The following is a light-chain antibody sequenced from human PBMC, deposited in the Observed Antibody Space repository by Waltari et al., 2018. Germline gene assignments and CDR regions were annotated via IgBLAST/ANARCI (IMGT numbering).Light chain of an antibody. CDR1: SGHSYYA. Sequence: QLVLTQSPSASASLGASVSLTCTLSSGHSYYAIAWHQQQPQKGPRYLMKVNSDGSHTKGDGIPDRFSGSSSGAESYLTISSLQSEDAADYYCQTWGTGIWVFGGGTKLTVL. CDR2: VNSDGSH. J-gene: IGLJ3*02. CDR3: QTWGTGIWV. V-gene: IGLV4-69*01.